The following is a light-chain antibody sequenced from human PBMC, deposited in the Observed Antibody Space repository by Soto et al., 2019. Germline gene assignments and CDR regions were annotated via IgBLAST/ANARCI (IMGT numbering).Light chain of an antibody. CDR3: RQYGSSPSYT. Sequence: EIVLTQSPGTLSLSPGGRATLSCRASQSVSSSSYLAWYQQKPGQAPRLLIYGASSRATGIPDRFSGSGSATDFTLTISRLEPEDFAAYYCRQYGSSPSYTFGQGTKLEIK. J-gene: IGKJ2*01. V-gene: IGKV3-20*01. CDR1: QSVSSSSY. CDR2: GAS.